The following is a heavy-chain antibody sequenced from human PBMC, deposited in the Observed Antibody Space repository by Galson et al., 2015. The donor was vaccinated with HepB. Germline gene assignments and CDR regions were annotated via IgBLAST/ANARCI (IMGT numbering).Heavy chain of an antibody. J-gene: IGHJ4*02. CDR1: GYTFTGYY. V-gene: IGHV1-2*04. CDR2: INPNSGGT. D-gene: IGHD3-10*01. Sequence: QSGAEVKKPGASVKVSCKASGYTFTGYYMHWVRQAPGQGLEWMGWINPNSGGTNYAQKFQGWVTMTRDTSISTAYMELSRLRSDDTAVYYCARSVYGSGSYYKGLTYFDYWGQGTLVTVSS. CDR3: ARSVYGSGSYYKGLTYFDY.